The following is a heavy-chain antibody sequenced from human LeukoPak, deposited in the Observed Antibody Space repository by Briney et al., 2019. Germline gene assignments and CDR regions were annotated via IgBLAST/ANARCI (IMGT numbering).Heavy chain of an antibody. CDR3: ASGIAAAPFDY. Sequence: SVKVSCKASGGTFSSYAISWVRQAPGQGLEWMGGIIPIFGTANYAQKFQGRVTITADKSTSTAYMELSSLRSEDTAVYYCASGIAAAPFDYWGQGTLVTVSS. D-gene: IGHD6-13*01. V-gene: IGHV1-69*06. CDR2: IIPIFGTA. J-gene: IGHJ4*02. CDR1: GGTFSSYA.